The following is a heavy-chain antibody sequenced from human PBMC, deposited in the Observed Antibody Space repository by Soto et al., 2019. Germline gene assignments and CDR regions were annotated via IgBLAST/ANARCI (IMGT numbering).Heavy chain of an antibody. J-gene: IGHJ6*02. CDR1: GGTFSSYA. Sequence: ASVKVSCKASGGTFSSYAISWVRQAPGQGLGWMGGIIPIFGTANYAQKFQGRVTITADESTSTAYMELSSLRSEDTAVYYCARDPQGPLVVPAAPLFXYYYYGMDVWGQGTTVTVSS. CDR3: ARDPQGPLVVPAAPLFXYYYYGMDV. V-gene: IGHV1-69*13. CDR2: IIPIFGTA. D-gene: IGHD2-2*01.